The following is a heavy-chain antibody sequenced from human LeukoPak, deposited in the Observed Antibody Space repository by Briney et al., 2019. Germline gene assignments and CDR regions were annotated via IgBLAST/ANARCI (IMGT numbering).Heavy chain of an antibody. Sequence: SETLSLTCAVSGYSISSGYYWSWIRQPPGKGLEWIGEINHSGSTNYNPSLKSRVTTSVDTSKNQFSLKLSSVTAADTAVYYCARGDGYYDSSGYPIWGQGTLVTVSS. D-gene: IGHD3-22*01. V-gene: IGHV4-34*01. J-gene: IGHJ4*02. CDR1: GYSISSGYY. CDR2: INHSGST. CDR3: ARGDGYYDSSGYPI.